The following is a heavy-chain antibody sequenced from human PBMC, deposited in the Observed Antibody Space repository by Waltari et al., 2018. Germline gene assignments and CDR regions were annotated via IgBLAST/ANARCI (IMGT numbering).Heavy chain of an antibody. CDR2: IWYDGSNK. J-gene: IGHJ6*02. CDR3: ARDVLWPTPYGMDV. CDR1: GFTFSSYG. V-gene: IGHV3-33*01. D-gene: IGHD2-15*01. Sequence: QVQLVESGGGVVQPGRSLRLSCAASGFTFSSYGMHWVRQAPGKGLEWVAVIWYDGSNKYYADSVKGRFTISRDNSKNTLYLQMNNLRAEDTAVYYCARDVLWPTPYGMDVWGQGTTVTVSS.